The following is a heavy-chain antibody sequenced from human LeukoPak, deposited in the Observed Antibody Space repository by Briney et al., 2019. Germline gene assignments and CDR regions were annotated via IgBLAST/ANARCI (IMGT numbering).Heavy chain of an antibody. Sequence: GGSLRLSCAASGFTFSSYSMNWVRQAPGKGLEWVSSISSSSSYIYYADSVKGRFTISRDNAKNSLYLQMNSLRGEDTAVYYCARAPRYYYDSSGRQDYYYYYYMDVWGKGTTVTVSS. J-gene: IGHJ6*03. CDR1: GFTFSSYS. CDR2: ISSSSSYI. CDR3: ARAPRYYYDSSGRQDYYYYYYMDV. V-gene: IGHV3-21*01. D-gene: IGHD3-22*01.